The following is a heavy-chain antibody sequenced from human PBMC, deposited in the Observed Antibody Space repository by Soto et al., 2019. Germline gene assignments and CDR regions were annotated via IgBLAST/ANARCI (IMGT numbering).Heavy chain of an antibody. Sequence: GGSLRLSCAASGFTFSSYEMNWVRQAPGKGLEWVSYISSSGSTIYYADSVKGRFTISRDNAKNSLYLQMNSLRAEDTAVYYCASPLGDCSGGSCQPIDAEYFQHWGQGTLVTVSS. CDR1: GFTFSSYE. V-gene: IGHV3-48*03. D-gene: IGHD2-15*01. J-gene: IGHJ1*01. CDR2: ISSSGSTI. CDR3: ASPLGDCSGGSCQPIDAEYFQH.